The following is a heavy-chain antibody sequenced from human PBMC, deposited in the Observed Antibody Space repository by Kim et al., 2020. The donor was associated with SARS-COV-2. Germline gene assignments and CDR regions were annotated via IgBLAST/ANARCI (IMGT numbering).Heavy chain of an antibody. V-gene: IGHV3-30*18. D-gene: IGHD3-10*01. Sequence: GGSLRLSCAASGFTFSSYGMHWVRQAPGKGLEWVAVISYDGSNKYYADSVKGRFTISRDNSKNTLYLQMNSLRAEDTAVYYCAKESGSGSYYAWTYYYYGMGAWGQGKTVTVS. CDR3: AKESGSGSYYAWTYYYYGMGA. CDR2: ISYDGSNK. CDR1: GFTFSSYG. J-gene: IGHJ6*01.